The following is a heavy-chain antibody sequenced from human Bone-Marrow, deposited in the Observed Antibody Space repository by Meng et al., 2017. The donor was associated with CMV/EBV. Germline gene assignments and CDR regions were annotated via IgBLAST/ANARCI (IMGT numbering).Heavy chain of an antibody. CDR1: GYTFTNYG. J-gene: IGHJ5*02. Sequence: ASVKVSCKASGYTFTNYGISWVRQAPGQGLEWMGWISAYNGNIQYAQRFQGRVTMTTDTSTTTTYMELRSLTSDDTAVYYCARGPSARHPDPRGQGTLVTVSS. V-gene: IGHV1-18*01. CDR2: ISAYNGNI. CDR3: ARGPSARHPDP.